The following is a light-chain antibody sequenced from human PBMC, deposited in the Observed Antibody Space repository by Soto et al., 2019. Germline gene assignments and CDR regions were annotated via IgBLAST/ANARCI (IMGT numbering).Light chain of an antibody. Sequence: DIQMTQSPSSLSASVGDRVTITCRASQSISTWLAWYQQEPGKAPKLLIHKASSLQSGVPSRFSGSGSGTDFTLTISRLHPDDFATYYCQQYSSYSPTFGQGTKVE. J-gene: IGKJ1*01. CDR2: KAS. CDR3: QQYSSYSPT. V-gene: IGKV1-5*03. CDR1: QSISTW.